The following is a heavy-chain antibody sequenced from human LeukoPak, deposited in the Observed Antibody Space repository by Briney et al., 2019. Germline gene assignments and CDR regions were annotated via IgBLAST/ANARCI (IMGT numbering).Heavy chain of an antibody. D-gene: IGHD2-21*01. CDR1: GFNFSSHA. J-gene: IGHJ4*02. V-gene: IGHV3-30-3*02. Sequence: GRSLRLSYAASGFNFSSHAMYWARQAPDKGLEWVTFISYDGSVKSYADSVRGRFTISRDNSKNTLSLQMNSLRGEDTAVYYCAKDLSEKYSLDYWGQGTLVIVSS. CDR2: ISYDGSVK. CDR3: AKDLSEKYSLDY.